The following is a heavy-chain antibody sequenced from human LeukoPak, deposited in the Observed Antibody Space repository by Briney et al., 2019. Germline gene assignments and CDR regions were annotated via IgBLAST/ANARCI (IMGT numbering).Heavy chain of an antibody. D-gene: IGHD4-11*01. CDR3: ARDTGYAFDI. Sequence: PGGSLRLSCAASGFTFTGYSMNWVRQAPGRGLEWVSYISSSSSTISYADSVKGRFTISRDNAQNSLYLQMNSLRVEDTAVYYCARDTGYAFDIWGQGTMVTVSS. J-gene: IGHJ3*02. CDR2: ISSSSSTI. CDR1: GFTFTGYS. V-gene: IGHV3-48*01.